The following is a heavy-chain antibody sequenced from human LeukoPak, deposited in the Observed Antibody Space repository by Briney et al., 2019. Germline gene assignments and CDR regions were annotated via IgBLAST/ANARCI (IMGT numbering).Heavy chain of an antibody. V-gene: IGHV3-48*03. D-gene: IGHD3-9*01. CDR2: ISSSGSTI. CDR3: ARASSGVLRYFDWSLFDP. CDR1: GFTFSSYA. J-gene: IGHJ5*02. Sequence: GGSLRLSCAASGFTFSSYAMSWVRQAPGKGLEWVSYISSSGSTIYYADSVKGRFTISRDNAKNSLYLQMNSLRAEDTAVYYCARASSGVLRYFDWSLFDPWGQGTLVTVSS.